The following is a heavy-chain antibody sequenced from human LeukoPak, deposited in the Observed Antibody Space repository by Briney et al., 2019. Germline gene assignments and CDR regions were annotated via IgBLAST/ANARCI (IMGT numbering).Heavy chain of an antibody. Sequence: GGSLRLSCAASGFTVSSNYMSWVRQAPGKGLEWVAVISYDGSNKYYADSVKGRFTISRDNSKNTLYLQMNSLRAEDTAVYYCARDRHYYGSGSYYPPPYYYYGMDVWGQGTTVTVSS. J-gene: IGHJ6*02. V-gene: IGHV3-30-3*01. CDR1: GFTVSSNY. CDR3: ARDRHYYGSGSYYPPPYYYYGMDV. D-gene: IGHD3-10*01. CDR2: ISYDGSNK.